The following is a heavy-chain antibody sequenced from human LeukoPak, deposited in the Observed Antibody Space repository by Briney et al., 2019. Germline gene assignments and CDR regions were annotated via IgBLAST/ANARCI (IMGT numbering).Heavy chain of an antibody. Sequence: GGSLRLSCAASGFTFSSYAMSWVRQAPGKGLEWVSTISGSGATTYYADSVKARFTISRDNSKNTLYLQVNNLRAEDTAVYYCAKEDDYNYIDYWGQGTLVTVSS. CDR1: GFTFSSYA. V-gene: IGHV3-23*01. J-gene: IGHJ4*02. CDR3: AKEDDYNYIDY. CDR2: ISGSGATT. D-gene: IGHD5-24*01.